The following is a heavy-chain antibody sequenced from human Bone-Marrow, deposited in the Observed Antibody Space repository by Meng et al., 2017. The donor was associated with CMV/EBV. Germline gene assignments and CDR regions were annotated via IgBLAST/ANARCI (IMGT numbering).Heavy chain of an antibody. CDR1: GYTFTGYY. D-gene: IGHD5-12*01. CDR3: ARGPIVATIRPYYYYYGMDV. Sequence: ASVKVSCKASGYTFTGYYMHWVRQAPGQGLEWMGWMNPNSGNTGYAQKFQGRVTMTRNTSISTAYMELSSLRSEDTAVYYCARGPIVATIRPYYYYYGMDVWGQGTTVTVSS. V-gene: IGHV1-8*02. J-gene: IGHJ6*02. CDR2: MNPNSGNT.